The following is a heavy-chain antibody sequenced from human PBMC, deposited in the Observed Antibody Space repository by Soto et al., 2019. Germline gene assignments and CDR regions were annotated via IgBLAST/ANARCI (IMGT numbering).Heavy chain of an antibody. V-gene: IGHV3-7*03. CDR2: IKEDGSDK. CDR1: GFNFRTYW. Sequence: PGGSLRLSCGASGFNFRTYWMIWVRQAPGKGLEWVANIKEDGSDKYYVDSVKGRLTVSRDNAKNLLYLQLNSLRAEDTAVYYCAREGFSYGPKGAVFDHWGQGSLVTVSS. CDR3: AREGFSYGPKGAVFDH. D-gene: IGHD5-18*01. J-gene: IGHJ4*02.